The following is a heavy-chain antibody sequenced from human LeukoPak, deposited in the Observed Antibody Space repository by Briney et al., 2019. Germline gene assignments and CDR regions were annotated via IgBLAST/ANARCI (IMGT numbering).Heavy chain of an antibody. CDR2: FDPEDGET. CDR1: GCTLTELS. Sequence: GASVKVSCKVSGCTLTELSMHWVRQAPGKGLEWMGGFDPEDGETIYAQKFQGRVTMTEDTSTDTAYMELSSLRSEDTAVYYCATVGTDDSSGYYVYWGQGTLVTVSS. CDR3: ATVGTDDSSGYYVY. D-gene: IGHD3-22*01. V-gene: IGHV1-24*01. J-gene: IGHJ4*02.